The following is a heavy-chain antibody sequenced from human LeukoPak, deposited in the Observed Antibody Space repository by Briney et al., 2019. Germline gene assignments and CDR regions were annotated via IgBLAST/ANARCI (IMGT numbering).Heavy chain of an antibody. CDR1: GFTLSSYN. D-gene: IGHD1-26*01. V-gene: IGHV3-21*04. J-gene: IGHJ4*02. Sequence: GGSLRLSCAASGFTLSSYNMKWVRQAPGKGLEWVSSISYRSSDIEYADSVKGRFTISRDNAKQSLYLQMNSLRAEDTAVYYCARGLLNSGSYSDYWGQGTLVTVSS. CDR2: ISYRSSDI. CDR3: ARGLLNSGSYSDY.